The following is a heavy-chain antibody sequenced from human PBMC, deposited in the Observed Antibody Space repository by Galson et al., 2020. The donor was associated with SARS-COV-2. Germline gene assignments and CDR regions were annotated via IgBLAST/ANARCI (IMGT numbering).Heavy chain of an antibody. CDR1: GFSLSTNGVG. D-gene: IGHD5-18*01. V-gene: IGHV2-5*02. CDR3: AHTGGEAAMVARHFDY. J-gene: IGHJ4*02. CDR2: IYWDDDK. Sequence: SGPTLVKPTQTLTLTCSFSGFSLSTNGVGVGWIRQPPGKALEWLALIYWDDDKRYSPSLESRLTITKDTSKNHVVLKMTNVNPVVTATYDWAHTGGEAAMVARHFDYWGEGALDAVSS.